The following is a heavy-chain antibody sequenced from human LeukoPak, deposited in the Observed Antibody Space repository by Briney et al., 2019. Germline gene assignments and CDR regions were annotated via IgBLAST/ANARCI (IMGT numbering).Heavy chain of an antibody. Sequence: GGSLRLSCAASGFTFSSYAMSWVRQAPGKGLEWVSGISGSGGSTSYADSVKGRFTISRENSKNTLFLQMNSLRAEDTAEYYCAKASDFWGGSCSAWGQETLVTVSS. CDR2: ISGSGGST. V-gene: IGHV3-23*01. J-gene: IGHJ5*02. D-gene: IGHD3-3*01. CDR3: AKASDFWGGSCSA. CDR1: GFTFSSYA.